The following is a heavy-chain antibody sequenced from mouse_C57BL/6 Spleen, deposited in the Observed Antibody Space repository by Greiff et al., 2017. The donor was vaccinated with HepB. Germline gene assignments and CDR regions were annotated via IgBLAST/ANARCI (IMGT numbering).Heavy chain of an antibody. CDR3: AIPFYFGISPRYWYFDV. CDR1: GYTFTDYN. V-gene: IGHV1-18*01. J-gene: IGHJ1*03. CDR2: INPNNGGT. D-gene: IGHD1-1*01. Sequence: EVQLQQSGPELVKPGASVKIPCKASGYTFTDYNMDWVKQSHGKSLEWIGDINPNNGGTIYNQKFKGKATLTVDKSSSTAYMELRSLTSEDTAVYYCAIPFYFGISPRYWYFDVWGTGTTVTVSS.